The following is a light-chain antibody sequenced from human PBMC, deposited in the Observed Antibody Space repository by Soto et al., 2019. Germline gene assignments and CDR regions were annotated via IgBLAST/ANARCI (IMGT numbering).Light chain of an antibody. CDR1: SRDVGGYNY. CDR3: SSYGGSNVVI. J-gene: IGLJ2*01. CDR2: EVS. Sequence: QSVLTQPPSASGSPGQSVTISRTGTSRDVGGYNYVSWYQHHPGKAPKLMIYEVSERPSGVPDRFSGSKSGNTASLTVSGLQAEDEADYYCSSYGGSNVVIFGGGTKLTVL. V-gene: IGLV2-8*01.